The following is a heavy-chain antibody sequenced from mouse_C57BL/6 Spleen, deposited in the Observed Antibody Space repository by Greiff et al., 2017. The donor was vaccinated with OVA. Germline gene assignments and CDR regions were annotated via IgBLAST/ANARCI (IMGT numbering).Heavy chain of an antibody. J-gene: IGHJ4*01. CDR3: ARRVDYDYYAMDY. D-gene: IGHD2-4*01. CDR1: GYTFTSYW. V-gene: IGHV1-52*01. CDR2: IDPSDSET. Sequence: VQLQQPGAELVRPGSSVKLSCKASGYTFTSYWMHWVKQRPIQGLEWIGNIDPSDSETHYNQKFKDKATLTVDKSSSTAYMELRSLTSEDSAVYYCARRVDYDYYAMDYWGQGTSVTVSS.